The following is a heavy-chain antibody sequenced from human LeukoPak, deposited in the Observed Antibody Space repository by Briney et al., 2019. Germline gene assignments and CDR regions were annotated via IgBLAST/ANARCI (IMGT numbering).Heavy chain of an antibody. CDR2: INCNAGGI. CDR1: GSTFKEYC. CDR3: AKDMSATNTYSFFALDV. Sequence: GSPLRLSCGASGSTFKEYCVHWVRQPAPKGPEWIAGINCNAGGIAYANSVTGRFSISRDNAKISLYLQLSSLSPEDTALYYCAKDMSATNTYSFFALDVWGQGTTVTVSS. J-gene: IGHJ6*02. V-gene: IGHV3-9*01. D-gene: IGHD1-26*01.